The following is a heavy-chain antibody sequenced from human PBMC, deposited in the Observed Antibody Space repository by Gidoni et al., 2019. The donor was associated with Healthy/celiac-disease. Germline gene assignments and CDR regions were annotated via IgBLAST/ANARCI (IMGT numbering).Heavy chain of an antibody. V-gene: IGHV4-34*01. Sequence: QVQLQQWGAGLLKPSETLSLTCAVYGGSFSGYYWSWIRQPPGKGLEWIGEINHSGSTNYNPSLKSRVTISVDTSKIQFSLKLSSVTAADTAVYYCARGSKAGRFRYFDYWGQGTLVTVSS. D-gene: IGHD6-19*01. CDR3: ARGSKAGRFRYFDY. CDR2: INHSGST. CDR1: GGSFSGYY. J-gene: IGHJ4*02.